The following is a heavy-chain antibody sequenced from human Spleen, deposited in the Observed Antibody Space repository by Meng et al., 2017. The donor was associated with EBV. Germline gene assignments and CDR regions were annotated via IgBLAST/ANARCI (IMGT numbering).Heavy chain of an antibody. CDR3: ARTGVGLAFDY. CDR2: IYHSGST. V-gene: IGHV4-4*02. D-gene: IGHD2-8*01. J-gene: IGHJ4*02. Sequence: MWDAGPGLVKPSGTLSRPCGVSVDFITNNNWGTWVRQPPGKGLEWIGEIYHSGSTNYNPSLQSRATISVDMSKKQFSLKVRSVTAADTAVYYCARTGVGLAFDYWGLGTLVTVSS. CDR1: VDFITNNNW.